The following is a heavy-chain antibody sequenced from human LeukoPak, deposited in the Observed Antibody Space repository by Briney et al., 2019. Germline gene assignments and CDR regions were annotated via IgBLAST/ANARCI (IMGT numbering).Heavy chain of an antibody. D-gene: IGHD3-3*01. V-gene: IGHV7-4-1*02. CDR2: INTNTGNP. CDR3: ARVGYDFWSGYLELDY. J-gene: IGHJ4*02. CDR1: GYTFTSYA. Sequence: GASVKVSCKASGYTFTSYAMNWVRLAPGQGLEWMGWINTNTGNPTYAQGFTGRFVFSLDTSVSTAYLQISSLKAEDTAVYYCARVGYDFWSGYLELDYWGQGTLVTVSS.